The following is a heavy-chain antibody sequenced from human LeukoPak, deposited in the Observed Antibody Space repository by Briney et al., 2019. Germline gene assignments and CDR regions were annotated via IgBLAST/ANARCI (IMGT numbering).Heavy chain of an antibody. Sequence: PSETLSLTCTVSDDSLSRYYWSWVRQPAGKGLEWTGRLDTSGNTHYNPSLKSRVTMSVDTSRNQFSLRLTSVTAADTAVYYCARGGDCPDYWAQGTLVTVSS. CDR2: LDTSGNT. CDR3: ARGGDCPDY. CDR1: DDSLSRYY. J-gene: IGHJ4*02. V-gene: IGHV4-4*07. D-gene: IGHD2-21*02.